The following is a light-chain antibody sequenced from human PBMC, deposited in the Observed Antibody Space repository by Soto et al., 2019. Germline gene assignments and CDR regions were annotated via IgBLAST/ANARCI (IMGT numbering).Light chain of an antibody. J-gene: IGLJ3*02. CDR2: LEGSGSY. CDR3: ETWDSNTRV. CDR1: RGHSSYI. V-gene: IGLV4-60*02. Sequence: QLVLTQSSSASASLGSSVKLTCTLNRGHSSYIIAWHQQQPGKAPRYLMKLEGSGSYNKGSGVPDRFSGSSSGADRYLTISNLQFEDEADYYCETWDSNTRVFGGGTEVTVL.